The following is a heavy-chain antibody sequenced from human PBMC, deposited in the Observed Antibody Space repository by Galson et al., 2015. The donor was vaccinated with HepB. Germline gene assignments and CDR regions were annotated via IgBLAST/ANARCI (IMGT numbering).Heavy chain of an antibody. D-gene: IGHD3-16*01. J-gene: IGHJ5*02. Sequence: SLRLSCAGSGFIFRHHAMVWIRQAPGKGLEWVPGINGRGSTRSYSDAVKGRFSISRDNSKDTVFLQMDHLRAEDTAVYYCVKEGSWFGGDWFDPWGQGALVTVS. CDR2: INGRGSTR. CDR1: GFIFRHHA. CDR3: VKEGSWFGGDWFDP. V-gene: IGHV3-23*01.